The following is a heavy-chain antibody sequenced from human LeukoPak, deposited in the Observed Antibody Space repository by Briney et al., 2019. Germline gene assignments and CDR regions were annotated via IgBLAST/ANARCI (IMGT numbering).Heavy chain of an antibody. D-gene: IGHD6-13*01. CDR2: IYYSGST. J-gene: IGHJ4*02. CDR3: ARDLSGSRPFDC. CDR1: GGSVSSGSYY. V-gene: IGHV4-61*01. Sequence: PSETLSLTCTVSGGSVSSGSYYWSWIRQPPGKGLEWIGYIYYSGSTNYNPSLKSRVTISVDKSKNQFSLKLTSVTAADTAVYYCARDLSGSRPFDCWGQGTLVTVSS.